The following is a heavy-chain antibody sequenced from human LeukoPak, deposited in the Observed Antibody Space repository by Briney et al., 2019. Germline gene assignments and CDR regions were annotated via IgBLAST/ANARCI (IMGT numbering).Heavy chain of an antibody. J-gene: IGHJ4*02. CDR2: ISSSSSYI. V-gene: IGHV3-21*01. Sequence: GGSLRLSCAASGFTFSSYSMNWVRQAPGKGLEWVSSISSSSSYIYYADSVKGRFTISRDNAKNSLYLQMNSLRAEDTAVYYCAREAVEYYYDSSLFDYWGQGTLVTVSS. CDR3: AREAVEYYYDSSLFDY. CDR1: GFTFSSYS. D-gene: IGHD3-22*01.